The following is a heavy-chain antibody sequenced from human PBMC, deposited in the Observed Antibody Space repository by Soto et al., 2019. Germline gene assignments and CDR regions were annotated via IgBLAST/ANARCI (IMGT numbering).Heavy chain of an antibody. Sequence: QVQLVQSGAEVKKPGASVKVSCKAPRYIFTAYFMHWVRQAPGQGLEWMGWINPKNGATHYGLSFQGRVPLTRDTSIRTAYMELSSLRSAGPAAYYCASHDPGARSDTWGKETLVIVSS. J-gene: IGHJ5*02. CDR3: ASHDPGARSDT. V-gene: IGHV1-2*02. CDR2: INPKNGAT. D-gene: IGHD1-1*01. CDR1: RYIFTAYF.